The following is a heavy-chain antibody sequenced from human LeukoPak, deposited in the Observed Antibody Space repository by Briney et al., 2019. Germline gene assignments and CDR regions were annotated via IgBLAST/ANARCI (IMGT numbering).Heavy chain of an antibody. J-gene: IGHJ5*02. Sequence: GGSLRLSCAASGFTFSSYAMSWVRQAPGKGLEWVSAISGSGGSTYYADSVKGQFTISRDNSKNTLYLQMNSLRAEDTAVYYCAKVALYSSSWYNNWFDPWGQGTLVTVSS. CDR3: AKVALYSSSWYNNWFDP. D-gene: IGHD6-13*01. V-gene: IGHV3-23*01. CDR2: ISGSGGST. CDR1: GFTFSSYA.